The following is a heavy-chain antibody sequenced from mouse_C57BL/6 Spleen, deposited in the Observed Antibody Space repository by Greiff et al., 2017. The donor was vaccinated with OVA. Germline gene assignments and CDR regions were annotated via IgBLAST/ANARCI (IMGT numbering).Heavy chain of an antibody. CDR1: GYTFTSYW. D-gene: IGHD1-1*01. CDR3: TSAYGSSYGAY. Sequence: EVQLQQSGTVLARPGASVKMSCKTSGYTFTSYWMHWVKQRPGQGLEWIGAIYPGTSDSSSNQKFKGKAKLTAVTSASTAYMELSSLTNEDSAVYYCTSAYGSSYGAYWGQGTLVTVSA. CDR2: IYPGTSDS. V-gene: IGHV1-5*01. J-gene: IGHJ3*01.